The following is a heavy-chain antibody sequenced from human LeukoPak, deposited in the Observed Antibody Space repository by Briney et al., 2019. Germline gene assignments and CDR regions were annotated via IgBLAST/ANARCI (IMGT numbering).Heavy chain of an antibody. CDR3: ARGQGYCSSISCYQYDY. Sequence: ASVKVSCKASGYTFTDYFIHWVRQAPGQGLEWMGIINPSDISTRYAQKFQGRVTMTRNTSISTAYMELSSLRSEDTAVYYCARGQGYCSSISCYQYDYWGQGTLVTVSS. CDR1: GYTFTDYF. J-gene: IGHJ4*02. V-gene: IGHV1-46*01. D-gene: IGHD2-2*01. CDR2: INPSDIST.